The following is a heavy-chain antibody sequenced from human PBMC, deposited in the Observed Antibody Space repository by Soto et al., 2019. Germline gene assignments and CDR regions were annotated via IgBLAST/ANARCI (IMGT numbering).Heavy chain of an antibody. CDR2: DYYTGST. Sequence: SETLSLTCAVYGGSFSAYYWSWIRQAPGKGLEWIGYDYYTGSTYYNPSLMSRLTISVDTSKNQFSLKLTSVTAAETAVYYCVRTARQGAVAPHWFDRWGQGTQVTVPQ. V-gene: IGHV4-30-4*08. CDR3: VRTARQGAVAPHWFDR. CDR1: GGSFSAYY. D-gene: IGHD2-21*02. J-gene: IGHJ5*02.